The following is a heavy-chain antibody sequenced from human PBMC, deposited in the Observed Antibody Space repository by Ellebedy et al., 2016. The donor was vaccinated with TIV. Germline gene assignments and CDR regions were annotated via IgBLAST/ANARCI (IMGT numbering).Heavy chain of an antibody. CDR2: NLIDGTT. J-gene: IGHJ6*02. CDR3: ARDGFYGMDV. V-gene: IGHV3-74*01. Sequence: GESLKISCAASGFNFNNNWMHWVRQAPGRGLVWVSRNLIDGTTNYADSVKGRFTMSKDSAKKALYLEMNSLRAEDTAVYYCARDGFYGMDVWGRGTTVIVSS. D-gene: IGHD6-25*01. CDR1: GFNFNNNW.